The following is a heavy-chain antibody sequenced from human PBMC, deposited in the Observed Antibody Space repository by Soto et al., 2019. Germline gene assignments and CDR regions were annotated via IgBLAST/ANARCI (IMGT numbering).Heavy chain of an antibody. CDR1: GGSISSYY. D-gene: IGHD4-17*01. Sequence: TSDTLSLTCTVSGGSISSYYWSWIRQPPGKGLEWIGYIYYSGSTNYNPSLKSRVTISVDTSKNQFSLKLSSVTAADTAVYYCARPRLDYGDYVDYWGQGTLVTVSS. V-gene: IGHV4-59*08. CDR3: ARPRLDYGDYVDY. CDR2: IYYSGST. J-gene: IGHJ4*02.